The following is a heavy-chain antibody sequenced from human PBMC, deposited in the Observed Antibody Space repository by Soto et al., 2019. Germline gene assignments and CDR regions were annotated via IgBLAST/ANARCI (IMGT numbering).Heavy chain of an antibody. CDR3: ARGAFKGWFDP. CDR1: GFTFSDYY. CDR2: ITSSGSPI. Sequence: AVGSLRLSCAASGFTFSDYYMSWIRQAPGKGLECVSYITSSGSPIYYADSVKGRFTISRDNAKNSLYLQMNSLRAEDTAVYYCARGAFKGWFDPWGQGTLVTVSS. V-gene: IGHV3-11*01. J-gene: IGHJ5*02.